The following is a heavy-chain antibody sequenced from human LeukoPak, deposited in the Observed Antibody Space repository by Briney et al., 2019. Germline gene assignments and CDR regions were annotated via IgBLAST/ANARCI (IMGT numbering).Heavy chain of an antibody. Sequence: SETLSLTCTVSGYSISSGSCWGWIRQPPGEGLDWIGSIYHSGSTFYNPSLKSRVTISVDTSKNRFSLKLNSVTAADTAVYYCAKSNGYGLVDIWGQGTMVTVSS. V-gene: IGHV4-38-2*02. CDR1: GYSISSGSC. D-gene: IGHD3-10*01. CDR2: IYHSGST. J-gene: IGHJ3*02. CDR3: AKSNGYGLVDI.